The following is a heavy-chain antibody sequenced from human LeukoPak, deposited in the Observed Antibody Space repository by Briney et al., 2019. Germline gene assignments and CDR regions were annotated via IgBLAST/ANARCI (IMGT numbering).Heavy chain of an antibody. D-gene: IGHD3-22*01. CDR1: GYTFTSYD. CDR2: MNPNSGNT. J-gene: IGHJ2*01. CDR3: ATQTQTYYYDSSGFVRYFDL. V-gene: IGHV1-8*01. Sequence: GASVKVSCKASGYTFTSYDINWVRQATGQGLEWMGWMNPNSGNTGYAQKFQGRVTMTRNTSISTAYMELSSLRSEDTAVYYCATQTQTYYYDSSGFVRYFDLWGRGTLVTVSS.